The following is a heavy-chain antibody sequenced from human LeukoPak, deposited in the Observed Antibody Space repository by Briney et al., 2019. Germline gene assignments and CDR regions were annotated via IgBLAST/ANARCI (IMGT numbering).Heavy chain of an antibody. V-gene: IGHV1-46*01. J-gene: IGHJ4*02. CDR2: INPSGGST. Sequence: GASVTVSCTASGYTFTSYYMHWVRQAPGQGLEWMGIINPSGGSTSYAQKFQGRVTMTRDTSTSTVYMELSSLRSEDTAVYYCARLGKEGFDYWGQGTLVTVSS. CDR1: GYTFTSYY. D-gene: IGHD4-23*01. CDR3: ARLGKEGFDY.